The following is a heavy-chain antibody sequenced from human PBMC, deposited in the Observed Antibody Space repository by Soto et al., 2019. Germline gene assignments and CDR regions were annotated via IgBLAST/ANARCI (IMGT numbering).Heavy chain of an antibody. CDR1: GGSFSGYY. J-gene: IGHJ6*02. V-gene: IGHV4-34*01. Sequence: LSLTCAVYGGSFSGYYWSWIRQPPGKGLEWIGEINHSGSTNYNPSLKSRVTISVDTSKNQFSLKLSSVTAADTAVYYCASAPRSGSYYGSYYYGMDVWGQGTTVTVSS. D-gene: IGHD1-26*01. CDR2: INHSGST. CDR3: ASAPRSGSYYGSYYYGMDV.